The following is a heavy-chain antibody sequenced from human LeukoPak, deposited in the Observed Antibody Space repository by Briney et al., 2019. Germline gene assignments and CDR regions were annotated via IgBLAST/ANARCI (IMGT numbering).Heavy chain of an antibody. Sequence: PSQTLSLTCTVSGASVSSTEYYWSWVRQPPGKGLEWIGYIFHGRTFYSPSLKSRAAISVDTSKNQFTLRLTSVTAADTAVYFCASAVDYYYDSSGFRYWGQGPLAPVPS. D-gene: IGHD3-22*01. V-gene: IGHV4-30-4*01. J-gene: IGHJ4*02. CDR2: IFHGRT. CDR1: GASVSSTEYY. CDR3: ASAVDYYYDSSGFRY.